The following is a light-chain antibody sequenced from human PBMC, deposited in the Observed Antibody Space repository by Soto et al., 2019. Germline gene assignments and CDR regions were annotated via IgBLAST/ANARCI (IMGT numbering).Light chain of an antibody. CDR2: EVS. J-gene: IGLJ2*01. CDR1: SSDVGAYDY. Sequence: QSALTQPASVSGSPGQSITISCTGTSSDVGAYDYVSWYQHHPGKAPKLLISEVSNRPSGVSNRFSGSKSGNAASLTISGLQAEDEADYYCTSYTSRTTVLFGEGTKVTVL. CDR3: TSYTSRTTVL. V-gene: IGLV2-14*01.